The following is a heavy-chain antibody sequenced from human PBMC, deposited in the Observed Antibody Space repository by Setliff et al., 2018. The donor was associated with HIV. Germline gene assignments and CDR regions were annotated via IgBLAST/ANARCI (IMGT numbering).Heavy chain of an antibody. J-gene: IGHJ3*02. V-gene: IGHV4-61*01. D-gene: IGHD3-22*01. Sequence: PSETLSLTCAVSGGSISGGSYYWSWIRQPPGKRLEWIGYIYYSGSTNYNPSLKSRVTISVDTSKNKFSLKLSSVTAADTAVYYCARSLTSTTMTVVFRGLGAFDIWGQGTMVTVSS. CDR2: IYYSGST. CDR1: GGSISGGSYY. CDR3: ARSLTSTTMTVVFRGLGAFDI.